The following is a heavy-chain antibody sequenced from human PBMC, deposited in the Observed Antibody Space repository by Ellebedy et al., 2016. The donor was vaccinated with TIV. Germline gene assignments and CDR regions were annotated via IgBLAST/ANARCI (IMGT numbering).Heavy chain of an antibody. J-gene: IGHJ3*02. CDR2: INQDGSDK. D-gene: IGHD4-17*01. CDR3: ATDGSYGDYRSPAHAFVT. V-gene: IGHV3-7*01. CDR1: RFSFSSYW. Sequence: GESLKISCAASRFSFSSYWMSWVRQPPGKGLEWVANINQDGSDKYYVDSVKGRFTISRDNAHNSLFLQMNSLRAEDTAVYFCATDGSYGDYRSPAHAFVTWGQGTMVTVSS.